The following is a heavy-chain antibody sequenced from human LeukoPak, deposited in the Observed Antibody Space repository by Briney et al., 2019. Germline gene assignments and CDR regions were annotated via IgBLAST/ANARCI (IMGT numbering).Heavy chain of an antibody. CDR2: IYYSGST. D-gene: IGHD2-15*01. V-gene: IGHV4-59*08. Sequence: SETLSLTCTVSGGSISSYYWSWIRQPPGKGLEWIGYIYYSGSTNYNPSLKSRVTISVDTSKNQFSLKLSSVTAADTAVYYCARHDPAATSAPLNWGQGALVTVSS. CDR1: GGSISSYY. CDR3: ARHDPAATSAPLN. J-gene: IGHJ4*02.